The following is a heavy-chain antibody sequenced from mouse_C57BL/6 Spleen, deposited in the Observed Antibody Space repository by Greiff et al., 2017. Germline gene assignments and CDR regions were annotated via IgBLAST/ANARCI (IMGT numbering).Heavy chain of an antibody. Sequence: EVKLMESGGGLVQPGGSMKLSCVASGFTFSNYWMNWVRQSPEQGLELVAQIRLKSDNYATHYAESVKGRFTISRDDSKSSVYLQMNNLRAEDTGIYYCTGGGITTVGWYFDVWGTGTTVTVSS. J-gene: IGHJ1*03. V-gene: IGHV6-3*01. CDR3: TGGGITTVGWYFDV. D-gene: IGHD1-1*01. CDR2: IRLKSDNYAT. CDR1: GFTFSNYW.